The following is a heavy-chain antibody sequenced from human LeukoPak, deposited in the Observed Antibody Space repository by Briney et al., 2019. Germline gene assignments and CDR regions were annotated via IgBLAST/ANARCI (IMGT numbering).Heavy chain of an antibody. V-gene: IGHV4-59*12. D-gene: IGHD2-15*01. CDR1: GGSISSYY. CDR3: ARESCSGGSCYFLSLDAFDI. CDR2: IYYSGST. J-gene: IGHJ3*02. Sequence: SETLSLTCTVSGGSISSYYWSWIRQPPGKGLEWIGYIYYSGSTNYNPSLKSRVTMSVDTSKNQFSLKLSSVTAADTAVYYCARESCSGGSCYFLSLDAFDIWGQGTMVTVSS.